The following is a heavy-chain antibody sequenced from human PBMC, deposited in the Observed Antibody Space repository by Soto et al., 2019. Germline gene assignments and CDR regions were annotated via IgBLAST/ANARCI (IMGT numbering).Heavy chain of an antibody. CDR1: GFTFSYYA. CDR2: ISGSGGTT. CDR3: AKNSREEDYYYFYMEV. V-gene: IGHV3-23*01. D-gene: IGHD3-22*01. Sequence: EVQLLESGGGLIQPGGSLRLSCEASGFTFSYYAMSWVRQAPGKGLEGVSGISGSGGTTYYADSVKGRFTISRDNSKNTLYLQMNSLRAEDTAVYYCAKNSREEDYYYFYMEVWGKGTMVTVSS. J-gene: IGHJ6*03.